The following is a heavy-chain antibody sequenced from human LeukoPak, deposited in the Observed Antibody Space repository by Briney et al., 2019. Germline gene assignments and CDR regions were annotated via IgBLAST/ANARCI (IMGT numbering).Heavy chain of an antibody. CDR1: GYTFTGYY. CDR2: INPNSGGT. D-gene: IGHD5-24*01. J-gene: IGHJ4*02. Sequence: ASVKVSCKASGYTFTGYYMHWVRQAPGQGLEWMGWINPNSGGTNYAQKFQGRVTTTRDTSISTAYMELSRLRSDDTAVYYCAREGGYNNRYYFDYWGQGTLVTVSS. V-gene: IGHV1-2*02. CDR3: AREGGYNNRYYFDY.